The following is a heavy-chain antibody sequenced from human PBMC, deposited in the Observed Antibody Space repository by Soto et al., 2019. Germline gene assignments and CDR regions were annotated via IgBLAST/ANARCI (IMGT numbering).Heavy chain of an antibody. V-gene: IGHV3-30*03. J-gene: IGHJ4*02. CDR3: PRRGTTGGLDF. CDR2: TSYDGSNA. CDR1: GFTFRSFV. D-gene: IGHD3-10*01. Sequence: QVQLVESGGGVVQPGTSLRLSCVGSGFTFRSFVIHWVRQAPGKGLEWVALTSYDGSNAYYGDSVKGQFTISRDNSKNTVDLQMNSLRVDGTALYYRPRRGTTGGLDFWGQGTLVSVSS.